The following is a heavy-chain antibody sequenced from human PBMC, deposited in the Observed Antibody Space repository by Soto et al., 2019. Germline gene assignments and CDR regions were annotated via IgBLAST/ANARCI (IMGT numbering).Heavy chain of an antibody. CDR1: GGSISTTSYY. Sequence: QLQLQESGPGLVKPSETLSLTCTVSGGSISTTSYYWGWIRQPPGKGLEWIGRIYYSGSASYNPSLRSRVTISIDTSRNHCSLGLSSVIAADTAIYHCARHTFCSTNDTCNAFDFWGQGTTITDSS. J-gene: IGHJ3*01. D-gene: IGHD2-8*01. CDR2: IYYSGSA. CDR3: ARHTFCSTNDTCNAFDF. V-gene: IGHV4-39*01.